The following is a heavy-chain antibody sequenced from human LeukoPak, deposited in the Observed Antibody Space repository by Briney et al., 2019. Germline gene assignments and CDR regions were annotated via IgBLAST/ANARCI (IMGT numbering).Heavy chain of an antibody. CDR2: INPNSGDT. CDR3: ARGRGCSGGICNNSYYYYYMDV. J-gene: IGHJ6*03. Sequence: GASVKVSCKASKYTFTGYYMHWVRQAPGQGLEWMGWINPNSGDTKYAERFQGRVTMTRDTSTSTAVMELKRLTSDDTAVYYCARGRGCSGGICNNSYYYYYMDVWGKGTTVTVSS. CDR1: KYTFTGYY. V-gene: IGHV1-2*02. D-gene: IGHD2-15*01.